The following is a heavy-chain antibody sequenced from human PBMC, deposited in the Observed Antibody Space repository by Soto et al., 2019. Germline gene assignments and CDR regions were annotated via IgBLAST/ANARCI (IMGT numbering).Heavy chain of an antibody. J-gene: IGHJ5*02. CDR2: INAGNGNT. D-gene: IGHD6-13*01. CDR1: GYTFTSYA. CDR3: ARDRSAAGPAAWWFDP. Sequence: GASVKVSCKASGYTFTSYAMHWVRQAPGQRLEWMGWINAGNGNTKYSQKFQGRVTITRDTSAGTAYMELSSLRSEDTAVYYCARDRSAAGPAAWWFDPWGQGTLVTVSS. V-gene: IGHV1-3*01.